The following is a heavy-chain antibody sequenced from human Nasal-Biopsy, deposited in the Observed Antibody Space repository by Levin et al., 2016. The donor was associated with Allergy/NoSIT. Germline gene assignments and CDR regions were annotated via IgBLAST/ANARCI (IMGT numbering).Heavy chain of an antibody. CDR3: ASRRIAVANSNSHDGMDV. V-gene: IGHV1-2*02. CDR1: GYTFTSYD. D-gene: IGHD6-19*01. Sequence: ASVKVSCKASGYTFTSYDINWVRQATGQGLEWMGWMNPNSGGTNYEQKFQGRVTMTRDTSIRTAYMELSSLRSDDAAVYYCASRRIAVANSNSHDGMDVWGQGTTVTVSS. CDR2: MNPNSGGT. J-gene: IGHJ6*02.